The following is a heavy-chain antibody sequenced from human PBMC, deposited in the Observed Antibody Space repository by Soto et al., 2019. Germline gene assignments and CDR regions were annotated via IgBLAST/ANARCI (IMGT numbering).Heavy chain of an antibody. V-gene: IGHV4-59*01. CDR2: IYYSGST. Sequence: SSETLSLTCTVSGGSISSYYWSWIRQPPGKGLEWIGYIYYSGSTNYNPSLKSRVTISVDTSKNQFSLKLSSVTAADTAVYYCARDWLRSGYYYYGMDVWGQGTTVTVSS. CDR3: ARDWLRSGYYYYGMDV. D-gene: IGHD5-12*01. CDR1: GGSISSYY. J-gene: IGHJ6*02.